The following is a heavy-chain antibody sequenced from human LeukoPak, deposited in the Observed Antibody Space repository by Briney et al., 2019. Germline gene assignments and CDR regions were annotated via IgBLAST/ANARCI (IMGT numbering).Heavy chain of an antibody. Sequence: SQTLSLTCAISRDTLSSNSAACNWIRQSPSRGLEWLGRTYYRSKWYNDYAGSVESRISINSDTSKNQFSPHLCSVTPEDRAVYYCARESDGWNNNFDHWGQRTLVTVSS. D-gene: IGHD1/OR15-1a*01. V-gene: IGHV6-1*01. CDR3: ARESDGWNNNFDH. J-gene: IGHJ4*02. CDR1: RDTLSSNSAA. CDR2: TYYRSKWYN.